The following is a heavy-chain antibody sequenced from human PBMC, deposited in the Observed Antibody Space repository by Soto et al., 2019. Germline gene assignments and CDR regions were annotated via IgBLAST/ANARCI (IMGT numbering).Heavy chain of an antibody. CDR3: VKWGYGSGGRPFDY. Sequence: PGGSLRLSCSASGFTFSSYAMHWVRQAPGKGLEYVSAISSNGGSTYYADSVKGRFTISRDNSKNTLYLKMSSLRAEDTAVYYCVKWGYGSGGRPFDYWGQGTLVTVSS. D-gene: IGHD3-10*01. CDR1: GFTFSSYA. CDR2: ISSNGGST. J-gene: IGHJ4*02. V-gene: IGHV3-64D*06.